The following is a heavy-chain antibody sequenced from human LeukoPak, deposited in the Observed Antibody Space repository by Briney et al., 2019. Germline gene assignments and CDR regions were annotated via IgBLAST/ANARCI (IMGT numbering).Heavy chain of an antibody. Sequence: PSETLSLTCTVSGGSISSSSYYWGWIRQPPGKGLEWIGSIYYSGSTYYNPSLKSRVTISVDTSKNQFSLKLSSVTAADTAVYYCARQGYSSTWHTNDYWGQGSLVTVSS. CDR3: ARQGYSSTWHTNDY. V-gene: IGHV4-39*01. J-gene: IGHJ4*02. D-gene: IGHD6-13*01. CDR1: GGSISSSSYY. CDR2: IYYSGST.